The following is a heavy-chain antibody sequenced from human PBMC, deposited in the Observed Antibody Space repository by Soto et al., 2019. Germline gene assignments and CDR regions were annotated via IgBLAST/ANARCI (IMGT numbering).Heavy chain of an antibody. CDR1: GGTFSKDA. Sequence: QVQLVQSGAEVKKPGSSVTVSCKTSGGTFSKDAINCVRQAPGQGLEWMGLLIPVFGSPIYAQTYQRRIRITADESTSIALMDLRSLWSEDTAVYYCTRVLGYTFEPGKARYFAMDVWCEVTTVSVSS. D-gene: IGHD5-18*01. CDR2: LIPVFGSP. V-gene: IGHV1-69*01. CDR3: TRVLGYTFEPGKARYFAMDV. J-gene: IGHJ6*02.